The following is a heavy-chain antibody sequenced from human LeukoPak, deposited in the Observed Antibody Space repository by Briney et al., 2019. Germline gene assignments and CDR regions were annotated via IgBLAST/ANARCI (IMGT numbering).Heavy chain of an antibody. J-gene: IGHJ4*02. Sequence: SETLSLTCTVSIGFISSYYWTWIRQPPGKGLEWIGYMYYSGNSNYNPALKSRVTISVDTSKNQLSLKLSSVTAADTAVYYCARDVGARLPGYWGQGALVTVS. D-gene: IGHD6-6*01. CDR2: MYYSGNS. V-gene: IGHV4-59*12. CDR3: ARDVGARLPGY. CDR1: IGFISSYY.